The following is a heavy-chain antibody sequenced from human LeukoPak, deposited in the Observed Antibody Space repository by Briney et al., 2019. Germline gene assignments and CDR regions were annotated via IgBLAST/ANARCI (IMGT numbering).Heavy chain of an antibody. Sequence: ASVTVSCKSSGDTFTAFYIHFLRLAPGQGLQWLGWINPLNGDTKYPQNFEGRVTLTRDTSISTAYMELSRLRSDDTAVYYCARDGGYSYGHDYWGQGTLVTVSS. J-gene: IGHJ4*02. CDR3: ARDGGYSYGHDY. CDR2: INPLNGDT. D-gene: IGHD5-18*01. CDR1: GDTFTAFY. V-gene: IGHV1-2*02.